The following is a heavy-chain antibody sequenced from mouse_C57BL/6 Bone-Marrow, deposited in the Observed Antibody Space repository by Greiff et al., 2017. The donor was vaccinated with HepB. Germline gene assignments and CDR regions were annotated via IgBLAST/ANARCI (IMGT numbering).Heavy chain of an antibody. V-gene: IGHV5-6*02. CDR2: ISSGGSYT. Sequence: EVKVVESGGDLVKPGGSLKLSCAASGFTFSSYGMSWVRQTPDKRLEWVATISSGGSYTYYPDSVKGRFTISRDNAKNTLYLQMSSLKSEDTAMYYCARRGYYFDYWGQGTTLTVSS. CDR1: GFTFSSYG. J-gene: IGHJ2*01. CDR3: ARRGYYFDY.